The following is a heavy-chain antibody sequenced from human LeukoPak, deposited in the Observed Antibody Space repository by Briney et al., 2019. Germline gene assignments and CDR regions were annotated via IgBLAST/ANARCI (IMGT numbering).Heavy chain of an antibody. J-gene: IGHJ4*02. D-gene: IGHD6-19*01. V-gene: IGHV1-3*01. CDR1: GYTLTNYA. CDR2: FNSDTGNT. CDR3: VRGGPNKSGWTLDY. Sequence: ASVKVSCKASGYTLTNYAIHWVRQAPGQRLEWVGWFNSDTGNTEYSQKFQGRVSISRDTSANTAYMEVNRLRPEDTAVFYCVRGGPNKSGWTLDYWGQGTLVTVSS.